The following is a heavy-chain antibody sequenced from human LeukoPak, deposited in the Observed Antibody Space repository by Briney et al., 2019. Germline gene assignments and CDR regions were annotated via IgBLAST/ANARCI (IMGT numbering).Heavy chain of an antibody. D-gene: IGHD6-13*01. J-gene: IGHJ4*02. CDR2: IYHSGLT. Sequence: SETLSLTCTVSGYSISSGHYWGWIRQPPGKGLEWIGNIYHSGLTYYNPSLKSRVTISLDTSKNQFSLKLSSVTAADTAVYYCARVDSSNWYEYRGYFDYWGQGTLVTVSS. CDR3: ARVDSSNWYEYRGYFDY. CDR1: GYSISSGHY. V-gene: IGHV4-38-2*02.